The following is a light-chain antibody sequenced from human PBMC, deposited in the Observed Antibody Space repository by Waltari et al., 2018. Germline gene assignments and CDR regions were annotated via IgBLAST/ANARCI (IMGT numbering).Light chain of an antibody. CDR2: AAS. Sequence: DIQMTQSPSSLSASVGDRVTITRRASQNISSYLNWYQQKPGKAPKLLIYAASSLQSGVPSRFSGSGSGTDFTLTISSLQPEDFATYYCQQSYSTPRTFGQGTKVEIK. V-gene: IGKV1-39*01. CDR3: QQSYSTPRT. J-gene: IGKJ1*01. CDR1: QNISSY.